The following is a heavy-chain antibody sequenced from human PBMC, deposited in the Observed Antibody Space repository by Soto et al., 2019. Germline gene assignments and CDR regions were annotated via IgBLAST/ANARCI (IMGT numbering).Heavy chain of an antibody. D-gene: IGHD2-15*01. Sequence: ASVKVSCKASGYTFTGYYMHWVRQAPGQGLEWMGWINPNSGGTNYAQKFQGWVTMTRDTSISTAYMELSRLRSDDTAVYYCARGDVVVVAAFDYWGQGTLVTVSS. CDR3: ARGDVVVVAAFDY. CDR1: GYTFTGYY. V-gene: IGHV1-2*04. J-gene: IGHJ4*02. CDR2: INPNSGGT.